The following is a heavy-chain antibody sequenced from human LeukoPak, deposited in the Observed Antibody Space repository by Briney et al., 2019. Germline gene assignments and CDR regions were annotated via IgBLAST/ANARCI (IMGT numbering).Heavy chain of an antibody. D-gene: IGHD3-16*01. J-gene: IGHJ4*02. V-gene: IGHV3-23*01. CDR2: ISGSGGST. CDR1: GFTFSSYA. Sequence: PGGSLRLSCAASGFTFSSYAMSWVRQAPGKGLEWVSAISGSGGSTYYADSVKGRFTISRDNSKNTLYLQMNSLRAEDTAVYYCAKERHYDYVWKGYFDCWGQGTLVAVSS. CDR3: AKERHYDYVWKGYFDC.